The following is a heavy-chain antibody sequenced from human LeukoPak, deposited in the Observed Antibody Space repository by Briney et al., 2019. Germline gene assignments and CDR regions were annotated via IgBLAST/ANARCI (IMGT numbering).Heavy chain of an antibody. V-gene: IGHV7-4-1*02. CDR3: AMDGYNSLCY. CDR1: GYTFTSYA. J-gene: IGHJ4*01. Sequence: ASVKVSCKASGYTFTSYAMNWVRQAPGQGLEWMGWIKTNTGNPTYAQGFTGRFVFSLDTSVSTASLQISSLTAEDTAVSFCAMDGYNSLCYGGQGTLVTASS. D-gene: IGHD5-24*01. CDR2: IKTNTGNP.